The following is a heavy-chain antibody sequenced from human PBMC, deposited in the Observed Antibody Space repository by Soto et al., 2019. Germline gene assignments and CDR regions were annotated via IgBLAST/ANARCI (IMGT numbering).Heavy chain of an antibody. CDR2: IYYSGST. CDR1: GGSISSSSYY. Sequence: SETLSLTCTVSGGSISSSSYYWGWIRQPPGKGLEWIGSIYYSGSTYYNPSLKSRVTISVDTSKNQFSLKLSSVTAAATAVYYCARHGTLRFLEWLSTNWSDPWGQGTLVTVSS. J-gene: IGHJ5*02. CDR3: ARHGTLRFLEWLSTNWSDP. V-gene: IGHV4-39*01. D-gene: IGHD3-3*01.